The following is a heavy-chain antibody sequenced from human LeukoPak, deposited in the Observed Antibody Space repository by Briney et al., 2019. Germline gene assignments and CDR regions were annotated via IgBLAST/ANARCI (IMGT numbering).Heavy chain of an antibody. D-gene: IGHD3-10*01. CDR2: INSNGGST. Sequence: ASVKVSCKASGYTFTSYYMHWVRQAPGQGLEWMGIINSNGGSTYYALKFQGRVTMTRDTSTSTVHMEVSGLRSEDTAVYYCARHEGSYGSGSYYADSWGQGTLVTVSS. J-gene: IGHJ4*02. CDR3: ARHEGSYGSGSYYADS. CDR1: GYTFTSYY. V-gene: IGHV1-46*01.